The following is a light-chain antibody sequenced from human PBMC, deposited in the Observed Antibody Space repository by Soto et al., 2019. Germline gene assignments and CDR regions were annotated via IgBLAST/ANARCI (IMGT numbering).Light chain of an antibody. J-gene: IGLJ1*01. CDR1: SSDVGGYNY. CDR3: SSYTSSSLHV. Sequence: QSALTQPASVSGSPGQSITLSCTGTSSDVGGYNYVSWYQQHPGKAPKLMIYDVSNRPSGVSNRFFGSKSGNTASLTISGLQAEDEADYYCSSYTSSSLHVFGTGTKVTVL. CDR2: DVS. V-gene: IGLV2-14*03.